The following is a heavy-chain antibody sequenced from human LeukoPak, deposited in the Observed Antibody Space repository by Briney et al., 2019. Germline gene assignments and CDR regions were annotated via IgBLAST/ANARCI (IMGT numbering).Heavy chain of an antibody. D-gene: IGHD4-23*01. J-gene: IGHJ4*02. V-gene: IGHV1-69*01. Sequence: SVKVSCKASGGTFSSYAISWVRQAPGQGLEWMGGIIPIFGTAKYAQKFQGRVTITADESTSTAYMELSSLRSEDTAVYYCAMPWGGNSIISWGQGTLVTVSS. CDR1: GGTFSSYA. CDR2: IIPIFGTA. CDR3: AMPWGGNSIIS.